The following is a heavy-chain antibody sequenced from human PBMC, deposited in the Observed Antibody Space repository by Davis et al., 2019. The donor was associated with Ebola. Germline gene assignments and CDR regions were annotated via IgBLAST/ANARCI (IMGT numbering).Heavy chain of an antibody. CDR1: GYTFTSYY. CDR2: INPSGGST. CDR3: ARSLGWSYCSSTSCYGGAFDP. V-gene: IGHV1-46*01. J-gene: IGHJ5*02. Sequence: AASVKVSCKASGYTFTSYYMHWVRQAPGQGLEWMGIINPSGGSTSYAQKFQGRVTMTRDTSTSTVYMELSSLRSEDTAVYYCARSLGWSYCSSTSCYGGAFDPWGQGTLVTVSS. D-gene: IGHD2-2*01.